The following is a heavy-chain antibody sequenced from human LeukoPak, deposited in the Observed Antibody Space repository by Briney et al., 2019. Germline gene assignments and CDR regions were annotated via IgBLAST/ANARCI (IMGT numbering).Heavy chain of an antibody. Sequence: GGSLRLSCAASGFRFSNYWMHWVRQAPGKGLVWVSRINSDGINTSYADSVKGRFTISRDNAKNTLNLQMNSLRAEDTAVYYCAELGITMIGGVWGKGTTVTISS. J-gene: IGHJ6*04. CDR1: GFRFSNYW. V-gene: IGHV3-74*01. CDR3: AELGITMIGGV. D-gene: IGHD3-10*02. CDR2: INSDGINT.